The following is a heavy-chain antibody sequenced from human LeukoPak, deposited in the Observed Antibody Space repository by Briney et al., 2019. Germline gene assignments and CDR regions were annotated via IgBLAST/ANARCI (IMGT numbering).Heavy chain of an antibody. CDR3: ARFQYYYDSSGYYPFDY. CDR2: ISGGGGTT. Sequence: GGSLRLSCTASGFTFVNYAMSWVRQAPGKGLEWVSAISGGGGTTYYADSVKGRFTISRDSSKNTLYLQMNSLRAEDTAVYYCARFQYYYDSSGYYPFDYWGQGTLVTVSS. J-gene: IGHJ4*02. CDR1: GFTFVNYA. D-gene: IGHD3-22*01. V-gene: IGHV3-23*01.